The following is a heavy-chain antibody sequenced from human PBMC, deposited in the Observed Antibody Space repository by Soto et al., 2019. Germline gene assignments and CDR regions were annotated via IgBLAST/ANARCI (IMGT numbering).Heavy chain of an antibody. D-gene: IGHD6-19*01. Sequence: GGSLRLSCAASGFTFSSYGMHWVRQAPGKGLEWVAVISYDGSNKYYADSVKGRFTISRDNSKNTLYLQMNSLRAEDTAVYYCAKDTWSSGWSSNYYYYGMDVWGQGTTVTSP. V-gene: IGHV3-30*18. J-gene: IGHJ6*02. CDR2: ISYDGSNK. CDR1: GFTFSSYG. CDR3: AKDTWSSGWSSNYYYYGMDV.